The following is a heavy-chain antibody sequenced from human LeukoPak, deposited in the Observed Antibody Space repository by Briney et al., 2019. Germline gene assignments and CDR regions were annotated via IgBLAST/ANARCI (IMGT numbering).Heavy chain of an antibody. CDR1: GFTFSSYS. CDR2: ISSSSSYI. V-gene: IGHV3-21*01. CDR3: ARDRWPLTVGYFDY. J-gene: IGHJ4*02. D-gene: IGHD3-16*01. Sequence: GGSLRLSCAASGFTFSSYSMNWVRQAPGKGLEWVSSISSSSSYIYYADSVKGRFTISRDNAKNSLYLQMNSLRAEDTAVYYCARDRWPLTVGYFDYWGQGTLVTVSS.